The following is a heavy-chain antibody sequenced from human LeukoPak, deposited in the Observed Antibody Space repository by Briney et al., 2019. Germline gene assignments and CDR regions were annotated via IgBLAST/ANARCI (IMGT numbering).Heavy chain of an antibody. V-gene: IGHV1-2*02. Sequence: ASVKVSCKASGYTFTGYYMHWVRQAPGQGLEWMGWINPNSGGTNYAQKFQGRVTMTRDTSISTAYMELSRLRSDDTAVYYCARGDTAMVIDYYYHYGMDVWGQGTTVTVSS. CDR1: GYTFTGYY. J-gene: IGHJ6*02. CDR2: INPNSGGT. CDR3: ARGDTAMVIDYYYHYGMDV. D-gene: IGHD5-18*01.